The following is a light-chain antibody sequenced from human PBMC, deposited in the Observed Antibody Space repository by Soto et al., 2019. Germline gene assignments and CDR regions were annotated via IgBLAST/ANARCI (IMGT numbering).Light chain of an antibody. CDR3: QQRSNWPPT. CDR2: DAS. CDR1: QSVSSY. V-gene: IGKV3-11*01. J-gene: IGKJ1*01. Sequence: LTQSPTSLYLSRGQIATLSCRASQSVSSYLAWYQQKPGQAPRLLIYDASNRATGIPARFSGSGSGTDFTLTSSSLEPEDFAVYYCQQRSNWPPTYGQGTKVDIK.